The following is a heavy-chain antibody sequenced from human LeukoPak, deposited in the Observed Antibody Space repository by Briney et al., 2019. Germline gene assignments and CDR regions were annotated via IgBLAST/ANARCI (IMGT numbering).Heavy chain of an antibody. CDR2: NTNSGGST. CDR1: GFTFSNYA. Sequence: QSGGSLRLSCAASGFTFSNYAMSWVRQAPGKGLEWVSANTNSGGSTYYADSVKGRFTISRDNSKNTLYLQMNSLRAEDTAVYYCTKEETTVKTPYYFDYWGQGTLVTVSS. CDR3: TKEETTVKTPYYFDY. J-gene: IGHJ4*02. D-gene: IGHD4-17*01. V-gene: IGHV3-23*01.